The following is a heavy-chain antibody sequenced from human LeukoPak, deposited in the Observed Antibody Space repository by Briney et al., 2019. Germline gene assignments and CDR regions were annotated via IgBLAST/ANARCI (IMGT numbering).Heavy chain of an antibody. J-gene: IGHJ4*02. V-gene: IGHV3-23*01. CDR3: ARVVVTMIVVVRGGGYFDY. CDR1: GFTFSNYA. CDR2: ISGSGGST. D-gene: IGHD3-22*01. Sequence: GGSLRLSCAASGFTFSNYAMSWVRQAPGKGLEWVSAISGSGGSTFYAGSVKGRFTISRDNSKNTLYLQMNSLRAEDTAVYYCARVVVTMIVVVRGGGYFDYWGQGTLVTVSS.